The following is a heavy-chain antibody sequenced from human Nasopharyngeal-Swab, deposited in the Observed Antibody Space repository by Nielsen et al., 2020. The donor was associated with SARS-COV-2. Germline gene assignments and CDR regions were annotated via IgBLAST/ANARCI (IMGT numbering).Heavy chain of an antibody. CDR1: GFTFDDYA. CDR2: ISSSSSTI. V-gene: IGHV3-48*02. Sequence: GESLKISCAASGFTFDDYAMNWVRQAPGKGLEWVSYISSSSSTIYYADSVKGRFTISRDNAKNSLYLQMNSLRDEDTAVYYCARTDVGAAGYYFDYWGQGTLVTVSS. D-gene: IGHD1-26*01. CDR3: ARTDVGAAGYYFDY. J-gene: IGHJ4*02.